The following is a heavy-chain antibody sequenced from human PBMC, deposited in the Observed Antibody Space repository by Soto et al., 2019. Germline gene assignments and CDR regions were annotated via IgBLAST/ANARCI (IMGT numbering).Heavy chain of an antibody. V-gene: IGHV4-30-2*01. J-gene: IGHJ4*02. CDR1: GGSISSGGYS. Sequence: SETLSLTCAVSGGSISSGGYSWSWIRQPPGKGLEWIGYIYHSGSTYYNPSLKSRVTISVDRSKNQFSLKLSSVTAADTAVYYCARGYGSGIWFDYWGQGTLVTVSS. CDR3: ARGYGSGIWFDY. D-gene: IGHD3-10*01. CDR2: IYHSGST.